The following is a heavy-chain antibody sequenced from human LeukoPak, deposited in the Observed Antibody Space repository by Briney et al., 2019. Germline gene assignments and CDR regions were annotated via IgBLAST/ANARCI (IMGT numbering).Heavy chain of an antibody. V-gene: IGHV3-11*01. J-gene: IGHJ6*02. CDR2: ISSSGSTI. D-gene: IGHD2-2*01. CDR3: ARDSGAKSSTYGMDV. Sequence: GGSLRLSCAASGFTFSDYYMSWIRQAPGKGLEWVSYISSSGSTIYYADSVKGRFTISRDNAKNSLYLQMNSLRAEDTAGYYCARDSGAKSSTYGMDVWGQGTTVTVSS. CDR1: GFTFSDYY.